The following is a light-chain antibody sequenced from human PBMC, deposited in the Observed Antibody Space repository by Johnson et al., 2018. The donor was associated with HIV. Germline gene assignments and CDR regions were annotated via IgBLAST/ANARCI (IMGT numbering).Light chain of an antibody. CDR2: ENN. V-gene: IGLV1-51*02. J-gene: IGLJ1*01. CDR3: GTWDTSLSAFV. CDR1: SSNIGNNY. Sequence: QSVLTQPPSVSAAPGQKVTISCSGSSSNIGNNYVSWYQQLPGTAPKLLIYENNKRPLGIPDRFSGSKSGTSATLRITGLQTGDDADFYCGTWDTSLSAFVFGTGTKVTV.